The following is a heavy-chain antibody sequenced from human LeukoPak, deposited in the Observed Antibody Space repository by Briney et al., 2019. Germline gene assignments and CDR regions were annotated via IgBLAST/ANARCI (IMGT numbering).Heavy chain of an antibody. V-gene: IGHV4-31*03. CDR2: IYYSGST. J-gene: IGHJ4*02. CDR1: GGSISSGGYY. Sequence: PSETPSLTCTVSGGSISSGGYYWSWIRQHPGKGLEWIGYIYYSGSTYYNPSLKSRVTISVDTSKNQFSLKLSSVTAADTAVYYCARGGFIPHYYDSSGYYFPYFDYWGQGTLVTVSS. CDR3: ARGGFIPHYYDSSGYYFPYFDY. D-gene: IGHD3-22*01.